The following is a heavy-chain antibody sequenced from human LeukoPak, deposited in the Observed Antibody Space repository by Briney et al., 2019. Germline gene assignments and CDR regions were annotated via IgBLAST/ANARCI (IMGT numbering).Heavy chain of an antibody. Sequence: PGGSLRLSCAASGFTFDDYGMSWVRQAPGKGLGWVSGINWNGDSTGYADSVKGRLTISRDNAKNSLYLQMNSLRAEDTAVYYCARDRLVYGDYTVDYWGQGTLVTVSS. CDR3: ARDRLVYGDYTVDY. V-gene: IGHV3-20*04. J-gene: IGHJ4*02. D-gene: IGHD4-17*01. CDR2: INWNGDST. CDR1: GFTFDDYG.